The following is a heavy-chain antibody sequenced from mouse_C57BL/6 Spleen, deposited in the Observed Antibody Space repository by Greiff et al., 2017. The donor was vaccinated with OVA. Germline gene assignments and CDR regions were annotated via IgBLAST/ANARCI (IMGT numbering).Heavy chain of an antibody. D-gene: IGHD2-1*01. CDR3: ARRPYGNSAYYAMDY. CDR1: GFSLSTSGMG. J-gene: IGHJ4*01. V-gene: IGHV8-12*01. CDR2: LYWDDAK. Sequence: QVTLKESGPGILQSSQTLSLTCSFSGFSLSTSGMGVSWIRQPSGKGLEWLAHLYWDDAKCYNPFLKRRPTIPKATSRNQVFLTSTSVDTPDTATYYCARRPYGNSAYYAMDYWGQGTSVTVSS.